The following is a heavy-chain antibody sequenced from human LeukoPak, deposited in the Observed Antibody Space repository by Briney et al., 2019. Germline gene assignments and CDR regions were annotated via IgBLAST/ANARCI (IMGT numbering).Heavy chain of an antibody. Sequence: SETLSLTCTVSGGSISSYYWSWIRQPPGKGLEWIGYIYYSGSTNYNPSLKSRVTISVDTSKNQFSLKLSSVTAADTAVYYCVRGASGHLDYWGQGTLVTVSS. CDR1: GGSISSYY. CDR2: IYYSGST. D-gene: IGHD3-10*01. V-gene: IGHV4-59*01. J-gene: IGHJ4*02. CDR3: VRGASGHLDY.